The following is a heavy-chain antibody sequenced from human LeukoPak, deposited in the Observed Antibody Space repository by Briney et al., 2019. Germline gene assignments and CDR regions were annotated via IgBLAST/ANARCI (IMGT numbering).Heavy chain of an antibody. Sequence: SETLSLTCAVYGGSFSGCYWSWIRQPPGKGLEWIGEINHSGSTNYNPSLKSRVTISVDTSKNQFSLKLSSVTAADTAVYYCARQGLYCSSTSCLDYWGQGTLVTVSS. D-gene: IGHD2-2*01. V-gene: IGHV4-34*01. CDR2: INHSGST. J-gene: IGHJ4*02. CDR1: GGSFSGCY. CDR3: ARQGLYCSSTSCLDY.